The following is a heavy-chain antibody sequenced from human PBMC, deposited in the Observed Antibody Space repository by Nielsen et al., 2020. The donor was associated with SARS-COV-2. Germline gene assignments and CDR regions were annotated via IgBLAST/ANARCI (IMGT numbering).Heavy chain of an antibody. D-gene: IGHD3-10*01. V-gene: IGHV3-30*18. CDR2: ISYDGSNK. CDR3: AKVGGGFTMVRGVPYYFDY. J-gene: IGHJ4*02. CDR1: GFTFSSYG. Sequence: GESLKISCAASGFTFSSYGMHWVRQAPGKGLEWVAVISYDGSNKYYADFVKGRFTISRDNSKNTLYLQMNSLRAEDTAVYYCAKVGGGFTMVRGVPYYFDYWGQGTLVTVSS.